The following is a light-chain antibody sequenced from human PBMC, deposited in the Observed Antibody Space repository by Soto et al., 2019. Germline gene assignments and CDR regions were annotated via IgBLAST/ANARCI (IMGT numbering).Light chain of an antibody. V-gene: IGKV3-20*01. CDR2: DAS. J-gene: IGKJ1*01. CDR1: QSVSNNY. CDR3: QQCARSPLT. Sequence: EIVLTQSPGTLSLSPGERATLSCRASQSVSNNYLAWYQQKPGQAPRLLIADASRRATGIPDRFSGSGSETDFTLTISRLEPEDFAVYYCQQCARSPLTFGQGTKVEIK.